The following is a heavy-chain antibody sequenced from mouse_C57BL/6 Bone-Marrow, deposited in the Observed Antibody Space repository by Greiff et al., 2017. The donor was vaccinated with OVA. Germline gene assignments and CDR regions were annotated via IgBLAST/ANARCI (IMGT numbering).Heavy chain of an antibody. D-gene: IGHD2-10*02. CDR3: ARVWLMDFDY. CDR2: IYPRSGNT. J-gene: IGHJ2*01. CDR1: GYTFTSYG. V-gene: IGHV1-81*01. Sequence: LEESGAELARPGASVKLSCKASGYTFTSYGISWVKQRTGQGLEWIGEIYPRSGNTYYNEKFKGKATLTADKSSSTAYMELRSLTSEDSAVYFCARVWLMDFDYWGQGTTLTVSS.